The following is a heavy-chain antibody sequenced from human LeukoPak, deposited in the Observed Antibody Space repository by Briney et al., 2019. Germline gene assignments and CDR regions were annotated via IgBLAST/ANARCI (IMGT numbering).Heavy chain of an antibody. CDR2: IRYDGSIK. V-gene: IGHV3-30*02. Sequence: TGGSLRLSCPASGFTFSSYAMHWVRQAPGKGLEWVAFIRYDGSIKYYSDSVKGRFTISRDNSKNTLYLQMNSLRAEDTAVYYCAKDRDSYGYYPYYFDYWGQGTLVTVSS. D-gene: IGHD3-22*01. CDR3: AKDRDSYGYYPYYFDY. CDR1: GFTFSSYA. J-gene: IGHJ4*02.